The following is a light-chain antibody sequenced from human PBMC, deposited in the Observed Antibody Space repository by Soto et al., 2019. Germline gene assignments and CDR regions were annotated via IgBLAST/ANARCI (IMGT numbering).Light chain of an antibody. CDR2: GAF. J-gene: IGKJ2*01. CDR1: QNATSRY. V-gene: IGKV3-20*01. CDR3: QHYGTSHT. Sequence: EIVLTQSPGTLSLSPGERATLSCRASQNATSRYLAWYQQKPGQAPRLLIFGAFSRATGIPDRFSGSGSGTDFTLTISRLEPEDFAVYYCQHYGTSHTFGQGTKLE.